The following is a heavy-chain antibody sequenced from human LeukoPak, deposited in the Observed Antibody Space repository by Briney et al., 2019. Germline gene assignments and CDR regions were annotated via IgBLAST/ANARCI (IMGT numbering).Heavy chain of an antibody. D-gene: IGHD2-2*01. Sequence: SETLSLTCTVSGGSISSYFWSWIRQPPGKGLEWIGYIYYSGSTNYNPSLKSRVTISVDTSKNQFSLKLSSVTAADTAVYYCARGKGSTPLRGHDAFDIWGQGTMVTVSS. V-gene: IGHV4-59*08. CDR1: GGSISSYF. CDR2: IYYSGST. CDR3: ARGKGSTPLRGHDAFDI. J-gene: IGHJ3*02.